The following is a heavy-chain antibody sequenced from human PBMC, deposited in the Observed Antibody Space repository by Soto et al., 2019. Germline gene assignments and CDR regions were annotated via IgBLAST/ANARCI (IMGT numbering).Heavy chain of an antibody. CDR2: MDSRDNT. J-gene: IGHJ5*02. V-gene: IGHV4-39*01. Sequence: SETLSLTCTVSGASISSSVYSWGWIRQFPGRGLEWIGSMDSRDNTYHNPSLKSRITMSVDPSNNQLPLNLSSVTPADTAVYYCSRRPAEGFEPWGQGTLVTVSS. CDR1: GASISSSVYS. CDR3: SRRPAEGFEP.